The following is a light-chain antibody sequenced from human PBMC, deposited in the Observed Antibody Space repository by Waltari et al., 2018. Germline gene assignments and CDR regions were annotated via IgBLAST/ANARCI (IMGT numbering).Light chain of an antibody. CDR1: QGISHF. Sequence: DIQMTQSPPSLSASVGDRVTITCRASQGISHFLAWVQQKPGKVPQLLLYAASTLHSGVPSRFSGGGSGTEFTLTISGLHVDDVATYYCQNYHTPPFTFGPGTKVEIK. J-gene: IGKJ3*01. CDR3: QNYHTPPFT. CDR2: AAS. V-gene: IGKV1-27*01.